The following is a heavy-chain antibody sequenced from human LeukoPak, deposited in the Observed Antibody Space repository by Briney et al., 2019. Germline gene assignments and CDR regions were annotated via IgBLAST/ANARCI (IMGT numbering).Heavy chain of an antibody. D-gene: IGHD3-10*01. V-gene: IGHV3-30*18. CDR3: AKDLVRRLLWLGESEYFDY. CDR2: ISYDGSNK. Sequence: PGGSLRLSCAASGFTFSSYGMHWVRQAPGKGLEWVAVISYDGSNKYYADSVKGRFTISRDNSKNTLYLQMNSLRAEDTAVYYCAKDLVRRLLWLGESEYFDYWGQGTLVTVSS. CDR1: GFTFSSYG. J-gene: IGHJ4*02.